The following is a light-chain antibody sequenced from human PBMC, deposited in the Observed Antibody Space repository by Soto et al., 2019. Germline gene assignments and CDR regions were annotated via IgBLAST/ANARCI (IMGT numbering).Light chain of an antibody. J-gene: IGKJ3*01. CDR1: QSISSTY. Sequence: EVVLTQSPGTLSFSPGERATLSCRTSQSISSTYLAWYQQKPGQAPRLLMSGTSRRATGVPDRFSGSGSGTDFTLSISRLEPEDVAVYYCQDYGDSAAFTFGPGAKVDV. CDR3: QDYGDSAAFT. CDR2: GTS. V-gene: IGKV3-20*01.